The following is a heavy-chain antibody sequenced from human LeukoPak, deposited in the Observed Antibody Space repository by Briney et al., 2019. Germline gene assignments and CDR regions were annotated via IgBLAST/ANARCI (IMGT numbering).Heavy chain of an antibody. D-gene: IGHD7-27*01. Sequence: GGSLRLSCVAPGFTFSKAWMSWVRQAPGKGLEWVGRIKSKTDGGTADYAAPVKGRFTISRDDSKNTLYLQMNSLKTEDTAVYYCTTGNWVFDYWGRGTLVTVSS. CDR1: GFTFSKAW. CDR3: TTGNWVFDY. CDR2: IKSKTDGGTA. V-gene: IGHV3-15*01. J-gene: IGHJ4*02.